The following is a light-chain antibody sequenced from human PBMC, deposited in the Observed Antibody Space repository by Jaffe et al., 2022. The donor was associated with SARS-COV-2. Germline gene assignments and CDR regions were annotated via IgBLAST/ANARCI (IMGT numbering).Light chain of an antibody. CDR2: GNS. CDR3: QSYDNSLSLQV. J-gene: IGLJ3*02. Sequence: QSVLTQPPSVSGAPGQRVTISCTGSSSNIGAGYDVHWYQQLPGTAPKLLIYGNSNRPSGVPDRFSGSKSGTSASLAISGLQAEDEADYYCQSYDNSLSLQVFGGGTKLTVL. CDR1: SSNIGAGYD. V-gene: IGLV1-40*01.